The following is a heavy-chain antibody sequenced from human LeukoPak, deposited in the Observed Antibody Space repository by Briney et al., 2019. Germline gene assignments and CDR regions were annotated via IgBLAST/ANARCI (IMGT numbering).Heavy chain of an antibody. Sequence: ASVKVSCKASGCTFSSYAISWVRQAPGQGLEWMGGIIPIFGTANYAQKFQGRVTITADKSTSTAYMELSSLRSEDTAVYYCAHGGNSYYYYYYMDVWGKGTTVTVSS. D-gene: IGHD4-23*01. CDR1: GCTFSSYA. CDR2: IIPIFGTA. CDR3: AHGGNSYYYYYYMDV. J-gene: IGHJ6*03. V-gene: IGHV1-69*06.